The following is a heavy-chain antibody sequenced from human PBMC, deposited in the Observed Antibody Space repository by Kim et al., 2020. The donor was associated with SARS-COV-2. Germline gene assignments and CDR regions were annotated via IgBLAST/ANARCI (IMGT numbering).Heavy chain of an antibody. V-gene: IGHV3-13*01. Sequence: TYYPGSVKGRFTISRENAKNSLYLQMNSLRAGDTAVYYCARARLRGGFDPWGQGTLVTVSS. CDR2: T. J-gene: IGHJ5*02. CDR3: ARARLRGGFDP. D-gene: IGHD4-17*01.